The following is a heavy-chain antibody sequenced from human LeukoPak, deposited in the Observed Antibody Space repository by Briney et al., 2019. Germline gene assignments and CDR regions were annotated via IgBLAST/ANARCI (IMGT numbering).Heavy chain of an antibody. Sequence: GGSLRLSCAASGLSFSSHWMHWVRQAPGKGLVWVSRINALGSTTNYADSVQGRCTISRDNTKNTVYLQINRLRPEDTAVYNCARGVTGGNGKIDYWGQGTLVTVSS. D-gene: IGHD7-27*01. V-gene: IGHV3-74*01. J-gene: IGHJ4*02. CDR2: INALGSTT. CDR1: GLSFSSHW. CDR3: ARGVTGGNGKIDY.